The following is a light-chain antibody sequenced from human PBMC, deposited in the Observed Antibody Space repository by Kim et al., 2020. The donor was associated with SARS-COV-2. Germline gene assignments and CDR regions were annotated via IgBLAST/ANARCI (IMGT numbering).Light chain of an antibody. CDR2: DAS. J-gene: IGKJ1*01. V-gene: IGKV1-5*01. CDR3: QQYKTYPRT. Sequence: ASRGDRVTITCRASQSISSWLAWYQQKPGKAPKFLIYDASRVGSGVPSRFSGSGSGTEFTLTISSLQPDDFATYHCQQYKTYPRTFGQGTKVDIK. CDR1: QSISSW.